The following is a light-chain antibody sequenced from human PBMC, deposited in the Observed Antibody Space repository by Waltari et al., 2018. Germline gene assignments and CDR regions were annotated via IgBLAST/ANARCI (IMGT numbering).Light chain of an antibody. CDR3: ATWDRILSAVI. CDR2: STS. Sequence: QSVLTQPPSVSAAPGQQVTISCSGSTSNIGEHYVSWYQRLPGKDPRLLIFSTSERPSGIPDRFYGSKADTSATLGITGLQTGDEADYYCATWDRILSAVIIGGGTKLTVL. J-gene: IGLJ2*01. V-gene: IGLV1-51*01. CDR1: TSNIGEHY.